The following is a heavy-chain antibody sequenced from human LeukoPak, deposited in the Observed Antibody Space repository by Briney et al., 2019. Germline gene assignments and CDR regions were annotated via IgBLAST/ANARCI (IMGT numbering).Heavy chain of an antibody. D-gene: IGHD3-3*01. J-gene: IGHJ4*02. CDR1: GFTFSSYS. CDR2: ISSSTSYI. Sequence: PGGSLRLSCAASGFTFSSYSMNWIRQAPGKGLEWVSSISSSTSYIYYADSVKGRFTISRDNSKNTLYLQMNSLRAEDTAVYYCARDPRQGITIFGGYFDYWGQGSLVTVSS. CDR3: ARDPRQGITIFGGYFDY. V-gene: IGHV3-21*01.